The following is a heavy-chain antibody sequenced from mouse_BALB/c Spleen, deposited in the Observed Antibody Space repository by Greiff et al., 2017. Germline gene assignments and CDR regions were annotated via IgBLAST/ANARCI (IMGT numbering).Heavy chain of an antibody. CDR2: ISNGGGST. V-gene: IGHV5-12-2*01. Sequence: EVKLVESGGGLVQPGGSLKLSCAASGFTFSSYTMSWVRQTPEKRLEWVAYISNGGGSTYYPDTVKGRFTISRDNAKNTLYLQMSSLKSEDTAMYYCARGDYDGRVPWFAYWGQGTLVTVSA. D-gene: IGHD2-4*01. J-gene: IGHJ3*01. CDR3: ARGDYDGRVPWFAY. CDR1: GFTFSSYT.